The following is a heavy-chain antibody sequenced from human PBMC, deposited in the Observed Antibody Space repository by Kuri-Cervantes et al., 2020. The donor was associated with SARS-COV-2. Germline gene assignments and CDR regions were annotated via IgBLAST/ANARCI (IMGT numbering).Heavy chain of an antibody. V-gene: IGHV3-30*02. CDR3: AKDHSNWNSYYFDY. CDR1: GFTFRSHA. CDR2: IRYDGSNK. J-gene: IGHJ4*02. Sequence: GGSLRLSCAASGFTFRSHAMHWVRQAPGKGLEWVAFIRYDGSNKYYADSVKGRFTISRGNSKNTLYLQMNSLRAEDTAVYYCAKDHSNWNSYYFDYWGQGTLVTVSS. D-gene: IGHD1-1*01.